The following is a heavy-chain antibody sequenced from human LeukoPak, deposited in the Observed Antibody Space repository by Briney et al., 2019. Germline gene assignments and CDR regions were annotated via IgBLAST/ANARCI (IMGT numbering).Heavy chain of an antibody. Sequence: ASVKVSCKASGYTFTSYAMRWVRQAPGQRLEWMGWINAGNGNTKYSQKFQGRVTITRDTSASTAYMELSSLRSEDTAVYYCASGARLVLRSSWYNYAEYFQHWGQGTLVTVSS. V-gene: IGHV1-3*01. J-gene: IGHJ1*01. D-gene: IGHD6-13*01. CDR3: ASGARLVLRSSWYNYAEYFQH. CDR2: INAGNGNT. CDR1: GYTFTSYA.